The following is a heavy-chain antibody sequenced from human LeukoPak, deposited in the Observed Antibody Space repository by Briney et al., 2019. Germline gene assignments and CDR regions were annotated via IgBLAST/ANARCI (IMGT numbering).Heavy chain of an antibody. D-gene: IGHD5-18*01. Sequence: GGSLRLSCAASGFTFSSYSMNWVRQAPGKGLEWLAYITSGGVVYQADSVKGRFTISRDNAKNSLYLQMNSLSAEDTAVYYCARDKRIQLWSNDAFDIWGQGTMVTVSS. CDR3: ARDKRIQLWSNDAFDI. V-gene: IGHV3-48*04. J-gene: IGHJ3*02. CDR1: GFTFSSYS. CDR2: ITSGGVV.